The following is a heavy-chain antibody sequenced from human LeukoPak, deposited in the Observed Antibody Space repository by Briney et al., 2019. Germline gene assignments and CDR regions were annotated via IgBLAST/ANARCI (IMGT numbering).Heavy chain of an antibody. V-gene: IGHV3-23*01. CDR1: GFTFSSSA. D-gene: IGHD3-10*01. J-gene: IGHJ4*02. Sequence: PGGSLRLSYAASGFTFSSSAMSWVRQAPGKGLEWVSTISGSGDRTYYADFVKGRFTISRDNSKNTLFLHMNSLRAEDTAVYSCAKGYYGSGSYGWFDYWGQGTLVTVSS. CDR3: AKGYYGSGSYGWFDY. CDR2: ISGSGDRT.